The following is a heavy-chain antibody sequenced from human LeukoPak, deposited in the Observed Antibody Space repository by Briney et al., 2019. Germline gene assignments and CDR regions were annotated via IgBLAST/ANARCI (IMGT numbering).Heavy chain of an antibody. CDR2: LSGGGDSR. D-gene: IGHD2-2*02. V-gene: IGHV3-23*01. CDR1: GFAFSNYA. Sequence: AGGSLRLSCAASGFAFSNYAMSWVRQAPGKGLEWVSSLSGGGDSRYYADSVKGRFTISRDNAKNSLYLQMNSLRAEDTAVYYCARVSCSSTSCYTPDYWGQGTLVTVSS. CDR3: ARVSCSSTSCYTPDY. J-gene: IGHJ4*02.